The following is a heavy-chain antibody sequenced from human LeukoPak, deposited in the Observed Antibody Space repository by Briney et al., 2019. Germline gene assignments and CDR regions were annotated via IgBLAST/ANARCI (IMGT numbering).Heavy chain of an antibody. CDR1: GGSISSYY. CDR2: VHDSGST. D-gene: IGHD1-26*01. Sequence: SETLSLTCSVSGGSISSYYWSWIRQLPGKGLEYIGHVHDSGSTNYNPSLKSRVTISIDTSKNQFSLKLSSVAAADTAVYYCARVGSYCMDVWGKGSTVTVSS. J-gene: IGHJ6*03. V-gene: IGHV4-59*01. CDR3: ARVGSYCMDV.